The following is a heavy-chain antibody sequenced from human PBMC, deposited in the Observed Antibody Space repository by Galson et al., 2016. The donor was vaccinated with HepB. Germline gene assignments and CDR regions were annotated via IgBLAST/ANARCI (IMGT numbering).Heavy chain of an antibody. V-gene: IGHV6-1*01. D-gene: IGHD2/OR15-2a*01. CDR1: GDSVSSNSAA. CDR3: ARVRCSTFRCQNWFDP. J-gene: IGHJ5*02. Sequence: CAISGDSVSSNSAAWTWIRQSPLRGLEWLGRTYYRSKWYNDYAVSMKSRISIHPDTSKNQFSLQLNSVTPEDTAVYYCARVRCSTFRCQNWFDPWGQGTLATVSS. CDR2: TYYRSKWYN.